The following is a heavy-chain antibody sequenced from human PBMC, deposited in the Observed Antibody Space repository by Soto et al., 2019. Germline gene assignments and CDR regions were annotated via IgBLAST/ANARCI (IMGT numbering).Heavy chain of an antibody. Sequence: QVQLRESGPGLVEASGTLSLTCEVSTGSISSGNWWSWVRQPPGKGLEWIGEIYYTGATNYNPSLKSRITMTIDKSKAHFSLRLRSATAADTAGYYCARVFSSGSGWMYYFDFWGQGTLVSVSS. CDR1: TGSISSGNW. CDR3: ARVFSSGSGWMYYFDF. D-gene: IGHD6-25*01. V-gene: IGHV4-4*02. J-gene: IGHJ4*02. CDR2: IYYTGAT.